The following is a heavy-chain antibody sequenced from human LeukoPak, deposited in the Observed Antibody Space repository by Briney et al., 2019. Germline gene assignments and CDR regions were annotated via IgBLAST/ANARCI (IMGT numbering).Heavy chain of an antibody. CDR2: IYSGGNT. Sequence: PGDSLRLSCAASGLTVSRNYMSWVRQAPGKGLEWVSVIYSGGNTYYADSVKGRFTISRDNSKNTLYLQMNSLRAEDTAVYYCARVSGDYTYYFDYWGQGTLVTVSS. CDR1: GLTVSRNY. CDR3: ARVSGDYTYYFDY. J-gene: IGHJ4*02. D-gene: IGHD4-17*01. V-gene: IGHV3-66*01.